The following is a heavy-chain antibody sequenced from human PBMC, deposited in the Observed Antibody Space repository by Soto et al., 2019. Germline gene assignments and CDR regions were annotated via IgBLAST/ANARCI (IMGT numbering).Heavy chain of an antibody. Sequence: PSETLSLTCAVYGGSFSGYYWSWIRQPPGKGLEWIGEINHSGSTNYNPSLKSRVTISVDTSKNQFSLKLSSVTAADTAVYYCARGLGVGATSATPTMDVWGQGTTVTVSS. CDR1: GGSFSGYY. CDR2: INHSGST. CDR3: ARGLGVGATSATPTMDV. D-gene: IGHD1-26*01. J-gene: IGHJ6*02. V-gene: IGHV4-34*01.